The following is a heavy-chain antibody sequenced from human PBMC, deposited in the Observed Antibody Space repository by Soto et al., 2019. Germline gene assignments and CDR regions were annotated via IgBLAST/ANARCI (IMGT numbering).Heavy chain of an antibody. CDR3: ARSRSPAADRSYYYYYMDV. Sequence: SVKVSCKAPGGTFSSYAISWVRQAPGQGLEWMGGIIPIFGTANYAQKFQGRVTMTADASISTGYMELSSLRSDDTAVYYCARSRSPAADRSYYYYYMDVWGKGTTVTVSS. D-gene: IGHD2-2*01. J-gene: IGHJ6*03. V-gene: IGHV1-69*13. CDR1: GGTFSSYA. CDR2: IIPIFGTA.